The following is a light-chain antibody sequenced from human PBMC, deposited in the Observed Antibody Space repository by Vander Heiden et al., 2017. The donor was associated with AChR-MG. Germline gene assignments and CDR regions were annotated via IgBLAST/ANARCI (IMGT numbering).Light chain of an antibody. J-gene: IGLJ3*02. CDR3: AAWDDSLSGRV. CDR1: SSNSGSNY. V-gene: IGLV1-47*01. CDR2: RNN. Sequence: QSVLTQPPPASGTPGKWGTSPCSGSSSNSGSNYVYWYQQHPGTAPKLLIYRNNQRPSGVPDRFSGSKSGTSASLAISGLRSEDEADYYCAAWDDSLSGRVFGGGTKLTVL.